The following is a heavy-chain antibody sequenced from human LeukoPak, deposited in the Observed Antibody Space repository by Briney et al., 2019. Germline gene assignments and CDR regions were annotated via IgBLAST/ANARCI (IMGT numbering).Heavy chain of an antibody. D-gene: IGHD6-13*01. J-gene: IGHJ4*02. Sequence: ASVKVSCKASGYTFTTYYIHWVRQAPGQGLEWMGIINPSGGSTSYAQKFQDRVTMTRDTSTSTVYMELSSLRSEDTAVYYCARGAAGTGAADYWGQGTLVTVSS. CDR2: INPSGGST. V-gene: IGHV1-46*01. CDR3: ARGAAGTGAADY. CDR1: GYTFTTYY.